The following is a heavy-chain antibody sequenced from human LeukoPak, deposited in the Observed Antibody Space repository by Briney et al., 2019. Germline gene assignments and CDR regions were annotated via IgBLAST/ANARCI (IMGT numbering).Heavy chain of an antibody. V-gene: IGHV3-30*03. D-gene: IGHD3-3*01. CDR2: ISNDGSRK. Sequence: VAIISNDGSRKYYAHSVEGRFTISRDNSENTLYLQMDSLRAEDTAAYYCARDRAWNYFDYWGQGTLVTVSS. J-gene: IGHJ4*02. CDR3: ARDRAWNYFDY.